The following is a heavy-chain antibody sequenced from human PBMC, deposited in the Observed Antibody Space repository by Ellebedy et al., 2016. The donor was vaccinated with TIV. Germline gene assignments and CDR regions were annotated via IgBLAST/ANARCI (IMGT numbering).Heavy chain of an antibody. V-gene: IGHV4-39*07. J-gene: IGHJ6*03. Sequence: SETLSLTCTVSGDSIGSSNYYWGWIRHPPGTGLEWIGSIYYSGSTYYNPSLKSRVTISVDTSKNLFSLKLRSVTAADTAVYYCARATGGYTYGFYYYYMDVWGKGTTVTVSS. CDR3: ARATGGYTYGFYYYYMDV. CDR1: GDSIGSSNYY. D-gene: IGHD5-18*01. CDR2: IYYSGST.